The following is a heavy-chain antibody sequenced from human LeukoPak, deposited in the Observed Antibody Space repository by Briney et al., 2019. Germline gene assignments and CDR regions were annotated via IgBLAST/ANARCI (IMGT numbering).Heavy chain of an antibody. Sequence: ASVKVSCKVSGYTLTELSMHWVRQAPGKRLEWMGGFDPEDGETIYAQKFQGRVTMTEDTSTDTAYMELSSLRSEDTAVYYCATPARGSMAAYFDYWGQGTLVTVSS. J-gene: IGHJ4*02. CDR1: GYTLTELS. V-gene: IGHV1-24*01. CDR2: FDPEDGET. D-gene: IGHD2/OR15-2a*01. CDR3: ATPARGSMAAYFDY.